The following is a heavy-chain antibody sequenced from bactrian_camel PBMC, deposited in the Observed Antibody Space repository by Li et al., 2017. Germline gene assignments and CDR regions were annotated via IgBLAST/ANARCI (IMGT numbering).Heavy chain of an antibody. CDR1: GFSFARSC. Sequence: HVQLVESGGGSVQIGGSLRLSCAASGFSFARSCVAWFRQAPGKEREGVAAIHTRQGNQYYVDSVKGRFTISQDNTKNMLFLQMDNLKPEDTAVYYCAADEKYGGSWRLGEWDYWGQGTQVTVS. CDR3: AADEKYGGSWRLGEWDY. CDR2: IHTRQGNQ. D-gene: IGHD1*01. J-gene: IGHJ4*01. V-gene: IGHV3S1*01.